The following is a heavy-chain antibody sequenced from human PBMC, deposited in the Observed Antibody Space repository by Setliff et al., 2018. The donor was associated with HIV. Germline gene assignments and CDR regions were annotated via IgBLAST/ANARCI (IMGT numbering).Heavy chain of an antibody. D-gene: IGHD3-9*01. CDR2: ISHSGEST. Sequence: PGGSLRLSCAASGFTVSSNYMSWVRQAPGTGLEWVSSISHSGESTYYADSVKGRFTISRDNSNNTLFLQMNSLRPEDTAVYYCAREDVMTGYSFDYWGQGTLVTVSS. CDR1: GFTVSSNY. J-gene: IGHJ4*02. CDR3: AREDVMTGYSFDY. V-gene: IGHV3-53*05.